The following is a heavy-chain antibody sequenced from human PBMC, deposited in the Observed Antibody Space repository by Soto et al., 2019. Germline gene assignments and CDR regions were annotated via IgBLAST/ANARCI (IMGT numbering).Heavy chain of an antibody. CDR2: MNPNSGNT. V-gene: IGHV1-8*01. Sequence: GASVKVSCKASGYTFTSYDINWVRQATGQGLEWMGWMNPNSGNTGYAQKFQGRVTMTRDASTSTAYMELSSLRSEDTAVYYCARAPLGYCGDTGCQTAEYFQFWGQGTLVTVSS. D-gene: IGHD2-2*01. J-gene: IGHJ1*01. CDR3: ARAPLGYCGDTGCQTAEYFQF. CDR1: GYTFTSYD.